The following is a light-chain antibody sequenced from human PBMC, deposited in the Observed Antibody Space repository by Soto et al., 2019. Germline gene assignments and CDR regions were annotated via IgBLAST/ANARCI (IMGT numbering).Light chain of an antibody. CDR3: TSYAGSNNPDV. Sequence: QSALTQPPSASGSPGQSVTISCTGTSSDIGGYKSVSWYQQHPGKAPKFMIFEVSKRPSGVPDRFSGSKSGNTASLTVSGLQGEDEADYYCTSYAGSNNPDVFGTGTKLTVL. J-gene: IGLJ1*01. V-gene: IGLV2-8*01. CDR2: EVS. CDR1: SSDIGGYKS.